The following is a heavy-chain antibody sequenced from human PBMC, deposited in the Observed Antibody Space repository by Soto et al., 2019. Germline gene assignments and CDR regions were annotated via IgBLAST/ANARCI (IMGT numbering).Heavy chain of an antibody. D-gene: IGHD7-27*01. V-gene: IGHV4-4*02. CDR3: ARLCLGEPPQADAFDI. CDR2: IYHSGST. J-gene: IGHJ3*02. Sequence: QVQLQESGPGLVKPSGTLSLTCAVSSGPISSSNWWSWVRQPPGKGLEWIGEIYHSGSTNYNPSLKSRVTISVDKSKNQFSLKLSSVTAADTAVYYCARLCLGEPPQADAFDIWGQGTMVTVSS. CDR1: SGPISSSNW.